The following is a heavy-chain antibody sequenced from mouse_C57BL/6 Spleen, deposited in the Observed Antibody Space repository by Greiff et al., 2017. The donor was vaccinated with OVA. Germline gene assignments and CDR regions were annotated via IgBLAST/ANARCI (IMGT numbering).Heavy chain of an antibody. CDR3: AREGDDGYLSWFAY. CDR2: IYPGSGST. Sequence: QVHVKQPGAELVKPGASVKMSCKASGYTFTSYWITWVKQRPGQGLEWIGDIYPGSGSTNYNEKFKSKATLTVDTSSSTAYMQLSSLTSEDSAVFYCAREGDDGYLSWFAYWGQGTLVTVSA. D-gene: IGHD2-3*01. V-gene: IGHV1-55*01. CDR1: GYTFTSYW. J-gene: IGHJ3*01.